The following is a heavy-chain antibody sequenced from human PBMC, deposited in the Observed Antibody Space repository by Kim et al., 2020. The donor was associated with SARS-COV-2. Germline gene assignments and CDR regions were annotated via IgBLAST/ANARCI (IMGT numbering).Heavy chain of an antibody. V-gene: IGHV3-33*01. CDR3: AREPATGTSAFDV. J-gene: IGHJ3*01. D-gene: IGHD6-13*01. Sequence: DYADSVEGRFTISRDNSKSTLYLQMNSLRAEDTAVYYCAREPATGTSAFDVWGQGTTVTVSS.